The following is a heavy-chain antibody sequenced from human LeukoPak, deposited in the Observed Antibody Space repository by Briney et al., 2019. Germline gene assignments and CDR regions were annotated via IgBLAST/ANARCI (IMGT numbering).Heavy chain of an antibody. Sequence: PGGSLRLSCAASGFTFSSYAMCWVRQAPGKGLEWVATVSGNGGSTSCADSVKGRFTISRDNSKNTLYLQMNSLRAEDTAVYYCARDPAKLYYYDSSGYYFDYWGQGTLVTVSS. CDR1: GFTFSSYA. V-gene: IGHV3-23*01. CDR2: VSGNGGST. CDR3: ARDPAKLYYYDSSGYYFDY. D-gene: IGHD3-22*01. J-gene: IGHJ4*02.